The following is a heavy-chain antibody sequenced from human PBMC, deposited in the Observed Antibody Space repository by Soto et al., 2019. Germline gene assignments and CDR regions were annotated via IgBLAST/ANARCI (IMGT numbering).Heavy chain of an antibody. CDR2: IIPIFVTS. Sequence: ASVKVSCKASGGSFSSSGISWVRQAPGQGLEWVGGIIPIFVTSHYAQKLQGRVTITADESTNTAYMELSSLTSEDAAVYYCARSLDYHDYTGYSTVGVYFDYWGLGTLVTVSS. V-gene: IGHV1-69*13. J-gene: IGHJ4*02. CDR1: GGSFSSSG. D-gene: IGHD3-22*01. CDR3: ARSLDYHDYTGYSTVGVYFDY.